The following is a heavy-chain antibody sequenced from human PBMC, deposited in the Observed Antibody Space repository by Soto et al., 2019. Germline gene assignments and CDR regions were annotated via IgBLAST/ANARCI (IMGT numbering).Heavy chain of an antibody. Sequence: ASVKVSCKASGYTFTSYDINWVRQATGQGLEWMGWMNPNSGNTGYAQKFQGRVTMTRNTSISTAYMELSRLRFEDTAVYYCARLSFYCSGGSCYSSAWFDPWGQGTLVTVSS. D-gene: IGHD2-15*01. CDR3: ARLSFYCSGGSCYSSAWFDP. CDR1: GYTFTSYD. CDR2: MNPNSGNT. J-gene: IGHJ5*02. V-gene: IGHV1-8*01.